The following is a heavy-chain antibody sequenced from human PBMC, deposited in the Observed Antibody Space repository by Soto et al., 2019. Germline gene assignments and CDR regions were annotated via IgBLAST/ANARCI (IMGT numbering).Heavy chain of an antibody. CDR3: ARDPLIAAAGYYYYGMDV. CDR2: ISYDGSNK. CDR1: GFTFSSYA. D-gene: IGHD6-13*01. Sequence: GGSLRLSCAASGFTFSSYAMHWVRQAPGKGLEWVAVISYDGSNKYYADSVKGRFTISRDNPKNTLYLQMNSLRAEDTAVYYCARDPLIAAAGYYYYGMDVWGQGTTVTVSS. J-gene: IGHJ6*02. V-gene: IGHV3-30-3*01.